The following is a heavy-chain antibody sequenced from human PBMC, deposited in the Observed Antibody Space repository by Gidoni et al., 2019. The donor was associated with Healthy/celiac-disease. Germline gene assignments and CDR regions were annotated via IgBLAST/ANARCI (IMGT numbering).Heavy chain of an antibody. D-gene: IGHD3-16*01. CDR1: GYTFTSYY. Sequence: QVQLVQSGAEVKKPGASVKVSCKASGYTFTSYYMHWVRQAPGQGLEWMGIINPSGGSTSYAQKFQGRVTMTRDTSTSTVYMELSSLRSEDTAVYYCARLRFSGELQRYYGMDVWGQGTTVTVSS. CDR2: INPSGGST. CDR3: ARLRFSGELQRYYGMDV. J-gene: IGHJ6*02. V-gene: IGHV1-46*01.